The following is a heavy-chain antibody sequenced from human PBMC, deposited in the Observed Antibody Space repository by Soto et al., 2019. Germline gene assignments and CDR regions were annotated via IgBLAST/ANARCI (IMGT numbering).Heavy chain of an antibody. J-gene: IGHJ4*02. V-gene: IGHV1-3*01. CDR1: GYTFTSYA. D-gene: IGHD2-15*01. Sequence: GASVKVSCKASGYTFTSYAMYWVRQAPGQRLEWMGWINGGNGNTKYSQKFQGRVTITRDTSASTAYMELSSLGSEDTAVYYCAILCSVVVAASPQDYWGQGTLVTVSS. CDR2: INGGNGNT. CDR3: AILCSVVVAASPQDY.